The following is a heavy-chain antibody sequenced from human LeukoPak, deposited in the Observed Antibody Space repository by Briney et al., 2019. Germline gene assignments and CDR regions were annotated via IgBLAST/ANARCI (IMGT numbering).Heavy chain of an antibody. Sequence: SETLSLTCTVSGGSISSSSYYWGWIRQPPGKGLEWIGSIYYSGSTYYNPSLKSRVTISVDTSKNQFSLKLSSVTAADTAVYYCARVITTYYYDSSGYYFICYFDYWGQGTLVTVSS. D-gene: IGHD3-22*01. CDR2: IYYSGST. CDR3: ARVITTYYYDSSGYYFICYFDY. J-gene: IGHJ4*02. CDR1: GGSISSSSYY. V-gene: IGHV4-39*07.